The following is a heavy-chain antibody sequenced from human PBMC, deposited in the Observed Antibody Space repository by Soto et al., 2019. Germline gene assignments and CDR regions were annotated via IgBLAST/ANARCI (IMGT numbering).Heavy chain of an antibody. J-gene: IGHJ5*02. D-gene: IGHD2-2*01. Sequence: SETLSLTCTVSGYFISSGYYWGWIRQPPGKGLEWIGSMFHSGSTHYNPSLKSRVTMSVDTSKNQFSLRLSSVTASDTAVYYCARGHIVVVPTVGWFDPQGQGTLVTVSS. CDR3: ARGHIVVVPTVGWFDP. CDR1: GYFISSGYY. V-gene: IGHV4-38-2*02. CDR2: MFHSGST.